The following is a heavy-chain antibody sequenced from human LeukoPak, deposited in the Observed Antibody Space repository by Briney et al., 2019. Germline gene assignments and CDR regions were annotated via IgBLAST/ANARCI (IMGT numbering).Heavy chain of an antibody. CDR2: INHSGST. V-gene: IGHV4-34*01. CDR1: GGSFSGYY. Sequence: PSETLSLTCAVYGGSFSGYYWSWIRQPPGKGLEWIGEINHSGSTNYNPSLKSRVTISVDTSKNQFSLKLSSVTAADTAVYYCARRMVGYYGSGRRQWYFDLWGRGTLVTVSS. J-gene: IGHJ2*01. D-gene: IGHD3-10*01. CDR3: ARRMVGYYGSGRRQWYFDL.